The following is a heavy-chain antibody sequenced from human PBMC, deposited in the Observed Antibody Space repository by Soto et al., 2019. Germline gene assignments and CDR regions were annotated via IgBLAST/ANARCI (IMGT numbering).Heavy chain of an antibody. Sequence: QITLKKTGPTLVQPTQTLTLTCTFSGLSLSTSGVGLGWIRQPPGKALERLALLYWDDDKRYSPSLKSRLTITKDPTKNQVVLTMTNMDAVHTSTYYCAHTVLGANDAFDIWGQGTMVSVSS. D-gene: IGHD2-15*01. CDR3: AHTVLGANDAFDI. CDR2: LYWDDDK. V-gene: IGHV2-5*02. CDR1: GLSLSTSGVG. J-gene: IGHJ3*02.